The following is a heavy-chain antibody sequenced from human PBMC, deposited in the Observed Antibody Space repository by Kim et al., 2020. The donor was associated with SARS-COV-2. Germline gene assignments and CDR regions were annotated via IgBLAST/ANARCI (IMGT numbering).Heavy chain of an antibody. CDR1: GFTFSTYA. J-gene: IGHJ6*02. V-gene: IGHV3-23*01. CDR2: ISGSGDYT. CDR3: AKDSPGIAVAGIFDGLDV. Sequence: GGSLRLSCAASGFTFSTYAMNWVRQAPGKGLEWVSAISGSGDYTYQADSAKGRFTISRDNSKNTLFLQMNSLRAEDTAVYYCAKDSPGIAVAGIFDGLDVWGQGTTVTVSS. D-gene: IGHD6-19*01.